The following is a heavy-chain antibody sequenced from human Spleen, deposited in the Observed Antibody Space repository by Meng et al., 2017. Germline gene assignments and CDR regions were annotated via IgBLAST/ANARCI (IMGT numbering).Heavy chain of an antibody. CDR2: ISSSGFTR. CDR1: GFSFSDYY. D-gene: IGHD5-18*01. J-gene: IGHJ4*02. V-gene: IGHV3-11*01. CDR3: AKYSYGLGDYLDY. Sequence: GESLKISCAASGFSFSDYYMSWIRQAPGKGLEWLSYISSSGFTRYYADSLKGRFTISRDNAKNSLYLQMNSLRAEDTALYYCAKYSYGLGDYLDYWGQGALVTVSS.